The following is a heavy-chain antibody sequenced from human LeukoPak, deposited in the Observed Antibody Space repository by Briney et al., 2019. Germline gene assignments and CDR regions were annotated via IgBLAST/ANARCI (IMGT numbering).Heavy chain of an antibody. V-gene: IGHV1-58*02. CDR3: AASPHYYDSSGPYGY. CDR1: GFTFTSSA. J-gene: IGHJ4*02. D-gene: IGHD3-22*01. CDR2: IVVGSGNT. Sequence: ASVKVSCKASGFTFTSSAMQWVRQARGQRLEWIGWIVVGSGNTNYAHKFQERVTITRDMSTSTAYMELSSLRSEDTAVYYCAASPHYYDSSGPYGYWGQGTLVTVSS.